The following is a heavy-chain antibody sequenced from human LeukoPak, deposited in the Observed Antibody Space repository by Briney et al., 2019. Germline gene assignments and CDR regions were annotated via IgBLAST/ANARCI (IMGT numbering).Heavy chain of an antibody. V-gene: IGHV3-33*08. CDR2: IWYDGSIQ. Sequence: GGSLRLSCAASGFTFSNYGMHWVRQAPGKGLEWVAVIWYDGSIQYYADSVQGRFTISRDSSENTLYLQMNSLRAEDTAVYYCARDKSWYFDYWGQGTLVTVSS. D-gene: IGHD6-13*01. CDR1: GFTFSNYG. CDR3: ARDKSWYFDY. J-gene: IGHJ4*02.